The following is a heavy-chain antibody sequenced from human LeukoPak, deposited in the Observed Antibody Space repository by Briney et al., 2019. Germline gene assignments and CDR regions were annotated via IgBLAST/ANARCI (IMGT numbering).Heavy chain of an antibody. D-gene: IGHD3-16*01. CDR2: MRNKANSYTT. CDR3: ARSPESGGNVFDI. V-gene: IGHV3-72*01. Sequence: GGSLRLSCAASGYTFSDHYIDWVRQAPGKGLEWVGRMRNKANSYTTENAASVKGRLTLSRDDSKRLVFLQLNSLKIEDTAVYYCARSPESGGNVFDIWGQGTMATVSS. CDR1: GYTFSDHY. J-gene: IGHJ3*02.